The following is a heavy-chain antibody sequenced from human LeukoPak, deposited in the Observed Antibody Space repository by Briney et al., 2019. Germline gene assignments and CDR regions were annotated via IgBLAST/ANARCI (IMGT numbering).Heavy chain of an antibody. J-gene: IGHJ4*02. CDR1: GGSISGYY. V-gene: IGHV4-59*01. D-gene: IGHD5-12*01. CDR2: IDYSGST. Sequence: PSETLSLTCTVSGGSISGYYWNWIRQPPPEGLEWIGYIDYSGSTNYNPSLKSRVTISIDTSKNQFSLRLASVTAADSAVYYCARGFDFKSTYFESWGQGTLVTVSS. CDR3: ARGFDFKSTYFES.